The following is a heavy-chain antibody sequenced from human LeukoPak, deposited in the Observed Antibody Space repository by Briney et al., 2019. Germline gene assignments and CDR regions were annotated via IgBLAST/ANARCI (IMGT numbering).Heavy chain of an antibody. CDR3: ARDRLSSGH. V-gene: IGHV3-48*03. Sequence: GGSLRLSCAASGFTFSSYAMNWVRQAPGKGLEWISYISSSTTTIYYADSVKGRFTISRDNVKNSLFLQMNSPRAEDTAVYYCARDRLSSGHWGQGTLVTVSS. CDR2: ISSSTTTI. CDR1: GFTFSSYA. J-gene: IGHJ4*02.